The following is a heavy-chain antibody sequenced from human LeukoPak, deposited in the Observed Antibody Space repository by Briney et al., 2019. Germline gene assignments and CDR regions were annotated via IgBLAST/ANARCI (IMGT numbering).Heavy chain of an antibody. Sequence: GGSLRLSCAASGFTVSSNYMSWVRQAPGKGLEWVSVIYSGGSTYYADSVKGRFTISRDSSKNTLYLQMNSLRAEDTAVYYCARDLGGRMGLSAVWGQGTTVTVSS. CDR1: GFTVSSNY. D-gene: IGHD5-24*01. J-gene: IGHJ6*02. CDR2: IYSGGST. V-gene: IGHV3-66*01. CDR3: ARDLGGRMGLSAV.